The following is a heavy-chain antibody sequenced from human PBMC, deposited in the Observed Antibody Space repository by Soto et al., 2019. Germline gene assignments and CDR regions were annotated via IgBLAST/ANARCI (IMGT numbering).Heavy chain of an antibody. V-gene: IGHV4-59*01. Sequence: SETLSLTCTVSGGSISSYYWSWIRQPPGKGLEWIGYIYYSGSTNYNPSLKSRVTISVDTSKNQFSLKLSSVTAADTAVYYCARVATRGYVNWFDLWGQGTLVTVSS. CDR3: ARVATRGYVNWFDL. CDR1: GGSISSYY. J-gene: IGHJ5*02. D-gene: IGHD5-18*01. CDR2: IYYSGST.